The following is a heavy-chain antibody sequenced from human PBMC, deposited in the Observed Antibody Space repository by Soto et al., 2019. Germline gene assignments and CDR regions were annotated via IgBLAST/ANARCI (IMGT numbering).Heavy chain of an antibody. CDR2: MNPNSGNT. V-gene: IGHV1-8*01. CDR1: GYTFTSYD. CDR3: ARVVGYYYYMDA. J-gene: IGHJ6*03. D-gene: IGHD2-15*01. Sequence: ASLNGACKASGYTFTSYDINWVRQATGQGLEWMGWMNPNSGNTGYAQKFQGRVTMTRNTSISTAYMELSSLRSEDTAVYYCARVVGYYYYMDAWGKGTTVTVSS.